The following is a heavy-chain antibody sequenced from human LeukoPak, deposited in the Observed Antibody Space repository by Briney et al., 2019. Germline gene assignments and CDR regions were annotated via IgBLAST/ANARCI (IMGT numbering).Heavy chain of an antibody. CDR1: GFTVSNSY. CDR3: AKWWNSGGFDY. V-gene: IGHV3-66*01. J-gene: IGHJ4*02. Sequence: PGGSLRLSCAASGFTVSNSYMSWVRQTPGKGLEYVSLIYGDGITEYYADSVKGRFTISRDDSKNTVYLQMTSLRADDTAVYFCAKWWNSGGFDYWGQGTLVAVSS. CDR2: IYGDGITE. D-gene: IGHD2-15*01.